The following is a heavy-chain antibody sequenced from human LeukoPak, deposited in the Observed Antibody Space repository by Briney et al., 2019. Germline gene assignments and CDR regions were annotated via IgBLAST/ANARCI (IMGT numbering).Heavy chain of an antibody. J-gene: IGHJ3*02. Sequence: PGGSLRLSCAASGFTFSSYAMSWVRQAPGKGLEWVSAISGSGGSTYYADSVKGRFTISRDNSKNTLYLQMNSLRAEDTAVYYCAKDRSTYIAVAGTSAFGIWGQGTMVTVSS. V-gene: IGHV3-23*01. CDR3: AKDRSTYIAVAGTSAFGI. CDR2: ISGSGGST. CDR1: GFTFSSYA. D-gene: IGHD6-19*01.